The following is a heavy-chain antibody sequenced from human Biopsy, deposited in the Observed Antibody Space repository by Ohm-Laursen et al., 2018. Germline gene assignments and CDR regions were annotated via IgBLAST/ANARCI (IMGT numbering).Heavy chain of an antibody. CDR3: ARTPRDSFWSGSYKRGLWFDP. CDR1: GGSIISYY. Sequence: SETLSLTCSVSGGSIISYYWTWIRQPPGKGLEWIGHVHNGGITKHNPSLKSRVTISKDTSKNQFSLQVNSVTAADTAVYYCARTPRDSFWSGSYKRGLWFDPWGQGTLVIVSS. V-gene: IGHV4-59*01. J-gene: IGHJ5*02. D-gene: IGHD3-3*01. CDR2: VHNGGIT.